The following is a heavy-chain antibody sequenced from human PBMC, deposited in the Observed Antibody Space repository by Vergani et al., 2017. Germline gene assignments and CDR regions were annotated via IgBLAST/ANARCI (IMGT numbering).Heavy chain of an antibody. CDR3: AREEAAAGTLDY. D-gene: IGHD6-13*01. J-gene: IGHJ4*02. V-gene: IGHV4-59*01. CDR2: IYTSGST. CDR1: GGSISSYY. Sequence: QVQLQESGPGLVKPSETLSLTCTVSGGSISSYYWSWTRQPPGKGLEWIGYIYTSGSTNYNPSLKSRVTISVDTSKNQFSLKLSSVTAADTAVYYCAREEAAAGTLDYWGQGTLVTVSS.